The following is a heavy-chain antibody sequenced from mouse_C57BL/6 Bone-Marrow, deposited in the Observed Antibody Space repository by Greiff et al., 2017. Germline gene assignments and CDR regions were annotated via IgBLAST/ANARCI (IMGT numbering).Heavy chain of an antibody. D-gene: IGHD1-1*01. Sequence: VQLQQPGAELVKPGASVKMSCKASGYTFTSYWITWVKQRPEQGLEWIGWIDPENGDTEYASKFQGKATITADTSSNTAYLQLSSLTSEDTAVYYCTTSTVVAGYYAMDYWGQGTSVTVSS. J-gene: IGHJ4*01. CDR3: TTSTVVAGYYAMDY. V-gene: IGHV14-4*01. CDR2: IDPENGDT. CDR1: GYTFTSYW.